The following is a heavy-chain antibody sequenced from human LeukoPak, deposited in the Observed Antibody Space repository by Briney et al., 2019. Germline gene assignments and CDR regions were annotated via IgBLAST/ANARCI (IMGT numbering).Heavy chain of an antibody. CDR3: AREVVPAAQWYYFDY. D-gene: IGHD2-2*01. Sequence: PGGSLRLSCAASGFTFSSYSMNWVRQAPGKGLEWVSSISSSSSYIYYADSVKGRFTISRDNAKNSLYLQMNSLRAEDTALYYCAREVVPAAQWYYFDYWGQGTLVTVSS. J-gene: IGHJ4*02. V-gene: IGHV3-21*04. CDR1: GFTFSSYS. CDR2: ISSSSSYI.